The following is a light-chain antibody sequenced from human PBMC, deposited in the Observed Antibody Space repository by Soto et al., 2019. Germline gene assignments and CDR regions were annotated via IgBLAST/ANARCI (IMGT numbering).Light chain of an antibody. V-gene: IGKV1-33*01. CDR3: QQYESLPPR. Sequence: DILMTQSPSSLSASVGSRVTITCQASQGIDNYLNWYQQKPGKPPTLLIYDASNLEPGVPSRFSGRGSGTDFTFSITNLQPEDVATYYCQQYESLPPRFGPGTTVDIK. CDR1: QGIDNY. CDR2: DAS. J-gene: IGKJ3*01.